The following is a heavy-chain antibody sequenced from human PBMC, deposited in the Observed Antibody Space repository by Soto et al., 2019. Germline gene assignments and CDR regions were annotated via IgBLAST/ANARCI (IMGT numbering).Heavy chain of an antibody. CDR2: ISGSGGST. J-gene: IGHJ4*02. V-gene: IGHV3-23*01. D-gene: IGHD3-22*01. Sequence: VSLRLSCAASGFTFSSYAMSGVRQAPGKGLEWVSAISGSGGSTYYADSVKGRFTISRDNSKNTLYLQMNSLRAEDTAVYYCAKDDTYYYDSSGWPFDYWGQGTLVTVSS. CDR3: AKDDTYYYDSSGWPFDY. CDR1: GFTFSSYA.